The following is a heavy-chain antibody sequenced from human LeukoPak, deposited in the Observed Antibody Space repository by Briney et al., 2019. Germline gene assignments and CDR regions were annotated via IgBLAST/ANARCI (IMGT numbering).Heavy chain of an antibody. D-gene: IGHD6-19*01. J-gene: IGHJ6*02. CDR2: IYPGDSDT. Sequence: GESLQISCKGSGYSFTSYWIGWVRQMPGKGLEWMGIIYPGDSDTRYSPSFQGQVTISADKSISTAYLQWSSLKASDTAMYYCARHRIAVAGSYYYGTDVWGQGTTVTVSS. CDR3: ARHRIAVAGSYYYGTDV. CDR1: GYSFTSYW. V-gene: IGHV5-51*01.